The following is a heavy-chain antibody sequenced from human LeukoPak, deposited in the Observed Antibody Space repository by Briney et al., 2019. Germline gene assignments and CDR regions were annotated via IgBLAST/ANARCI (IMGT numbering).Heavy chain of an antibody. J-gene: IGHJ3*02. Sequence: GRSLRLSCAASGFTISKYAMHWVRQAPGKGLEWVAAIWNDGSDENYADSVKGRFTISSDNSKSTLYLQMNSLRAEDTAVYYCTFEIGRSQGAFDIWGQGTMITVSS. D-gene: IGHD1-26*01. V-gene: IGHV3-33*01. CDR2: IWNDGSDE. CDR3: TFEIGRSQGAFDI. CDR1: GFTISKYA.